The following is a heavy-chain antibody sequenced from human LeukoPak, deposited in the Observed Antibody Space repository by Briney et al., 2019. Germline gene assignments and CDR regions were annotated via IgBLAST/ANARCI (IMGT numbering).Heavy chain of an antibody. Sequence: PGRSLRLSCAASGFTFSSYGMHWVRQAPGKGLEWVAIMSNDGDDKNYSDSVKGRFTISRDNSKNTLYLQMNSLRGEDTAVYYCANADGTWLAHPDHWGQGTLVIVSS. CDR2: MSNDGDDK. D-gene: IGHD2-15*01. CDR3: ANADGTWLAHPDH. V-gene: IGHV3-30*18. J-gene: IGHJ4*02. CDR1: GFTFSSYG.